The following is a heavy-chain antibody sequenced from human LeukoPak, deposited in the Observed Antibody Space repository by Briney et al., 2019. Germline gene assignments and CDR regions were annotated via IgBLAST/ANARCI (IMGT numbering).Heavy chain of an antibody. CDR3: ARVVSMVTRAFDI. CDR1: GGSISSYY. J-gene: IGHJ3*02. Sequence: SETLSLTCTVSGGSISSYYWSWIRQPPGKGLEWIGYIYYSGSTNYNPSLKSRVTISVDTSKNQFSLKLSSVTAADMAVYYCARVVSMVTRAFDIWGQGTMVTVSS. V-gene: IGHV4-59*01. D-gene: IGHD5-18*01. CDR2: IYYSGST.